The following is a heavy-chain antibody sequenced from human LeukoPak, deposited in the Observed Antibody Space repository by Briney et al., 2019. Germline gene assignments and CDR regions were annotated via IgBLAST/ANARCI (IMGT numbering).Heavy chain of an antibody. J-gene: IGHJ5*02. D-gene: IGHD4-17*01. Sequence: AGRSLRLSCAASGFTFSSYGMHWVRQAPGKGLEWVAVISYDGSNKYYADSVKGRFTISRDNSKNTLYLQMNSLTAEDTAVYYCARDGTVTAGPFDPWGGGTLVTVSS. CDR2: ISYDGSNK. CDR1: GFTFSSYG. CDR3: ARDGTVTAGPFDP. V-gene: IGHV3-30*03.